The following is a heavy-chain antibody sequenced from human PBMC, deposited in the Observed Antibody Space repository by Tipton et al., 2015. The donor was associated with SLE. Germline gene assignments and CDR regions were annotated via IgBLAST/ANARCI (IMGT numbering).Heavy chain of an antibody. CDR3: ARALAVARYFDY. Sequence: TLSLTCAVYGGSFSGYYWSWIRQPPGKGLEWIGEINHSGSSNYKASLKSRVTISVDTSKNQFSLKLSSVTAADTAVYYCARALAVARYFDYWGQGTLVTVSS. CDR1: GGSFSGYY. CDR2: INHSGSS. V-gene: IGHV4-34*01. D-gene: IGHD6-19*01. J-gene: IGHJ4*01.